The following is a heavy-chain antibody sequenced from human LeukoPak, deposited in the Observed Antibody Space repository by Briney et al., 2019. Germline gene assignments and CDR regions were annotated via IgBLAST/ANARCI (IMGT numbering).Heavy chain of an antibody. J-gene: IGHJ4*02. CDR3: AREVYDGVLDY. D-gene: IGHD3-3*01. CDR2: IKQDGSEK. CDR1: GFTFSSYG. V-gene: IGHV3-7*01. Sequence: GGSLRLPCAASGFTFSSYGMSWVRQAPGKGLEWVANIKQDGSEKYYVDSVKGRFTISRDNAKNSLYLQMNSLRAEDTAVYYCAREVYDGVLDYWGQGTLVTVSS.